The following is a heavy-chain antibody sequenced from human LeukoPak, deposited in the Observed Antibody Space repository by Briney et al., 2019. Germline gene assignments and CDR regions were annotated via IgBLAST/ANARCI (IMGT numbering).Heavy chain of an antibody. V-gene: IGHV3-74*01. CDR1: GFTFSNYW. J-gene: IGHJ4*02. CDR2: INSGGSSR. Sequence: GGSLRLSCAASGFTFSNYWMYWVRQTPGKGLVWVSRINSGGSSRNYADSVKGRFTISRDNAENTLYLQMNSLRAEDTAVYYCASASSHRIAAGGDYWGQGTLVTVSS. D-gene: IGHD6-13*01. CDR3: ASASSHRIAAGGDY.